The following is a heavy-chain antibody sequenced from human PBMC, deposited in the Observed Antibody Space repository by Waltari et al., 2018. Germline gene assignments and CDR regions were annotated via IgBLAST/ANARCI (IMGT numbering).Heavy chain of an antibody. CDR3: AKDKVATIYYFDY. CDR2: ISWNSGSI. D-gene: IGHD5-12*01. V-gene: IGHV3-9*01. CDR1: GFTFADYA. Sequence: EVQLVESGGGLVQPGRSLRLSCAASGFTFADYAMHWVRQAPGKGLEWVSGISWNSGSIGYADSVKGRFTISRDNAKNSLYLQMNSLRAEDTALYYCAKDKVATIYYFDYWGQGTLVTVSS. J-gene: IGHJ4*02.